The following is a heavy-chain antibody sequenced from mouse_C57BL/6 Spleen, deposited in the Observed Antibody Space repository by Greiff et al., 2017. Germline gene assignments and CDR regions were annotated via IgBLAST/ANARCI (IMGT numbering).Heavy chain of an antibody. V-gene: IGHV1-19*01. Sequence: EVQLVESGPVLVKPGASVKMSCKASGYTFTDYYMNWVKQSHGKSLEWIGVINPYNGGTSYNQKFKGKATLTVDKSSSTAYMELNSLTSEDSAVYYCARWCSSGPFDYWGQGTTLTVSS. D-gene: IGHD3-2*02. J-gene: IGHJ2*01. CDR2: INPYNGGT. CDR3: ARWCSSGPFDY. CDR1: GYTFTDYY.